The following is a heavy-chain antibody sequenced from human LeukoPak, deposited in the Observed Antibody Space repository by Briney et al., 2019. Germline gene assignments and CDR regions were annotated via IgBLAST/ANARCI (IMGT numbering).Heavy chain of an antibody. Sequence: GGSLRLSCAASGFTFSSYGMHWVRRAPGKGLEWVAVIWYDGSNKYYADSVKGRFTISRDNSKNTLYLQMDSLRAEDTAVYYCAREGKPSGWFDYWGQGTLVTVSS. D-gene: IGHD6-19*01. CDR3: AREGKPSGWFDY. J-gene: IGHJ4*02. CDR1: GFTFSSYG. V-gene: IGHV3-33*01. CDR2: IWYDGSNK.